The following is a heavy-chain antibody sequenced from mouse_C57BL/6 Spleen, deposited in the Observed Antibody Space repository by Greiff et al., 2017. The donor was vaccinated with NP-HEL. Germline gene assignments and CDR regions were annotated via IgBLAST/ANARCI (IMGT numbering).Heavy chain of an antibody. Sequence: QVQLKQSGPELVKPGASVKISRKASGYAFSSSWMNWVKQRPGQGLEWIGRIYPGDGDTTYNGKFKGKAALTADKSSSTAYMQLRSLTSEDSAVYYCARSHDGYPYGYLDVWGTGTTVTVSS. CDR1: GYAFSSSW. J-gene: IGHJ1*03. D-gene: IGHD2-3*01. V-gene: IGHV1-82*01. CDR3: ARSHDGYPYGYLDV. CDR2: IYPGDGDT.